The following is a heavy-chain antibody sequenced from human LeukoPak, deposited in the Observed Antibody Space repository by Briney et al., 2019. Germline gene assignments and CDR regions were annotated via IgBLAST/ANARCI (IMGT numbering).Heavy chain of an antibody. CDR3: ASVDLPYYDFWSGSGDAFDI. CDR1: GGTFSSYA. J-gene: IGHJ3*02. D-gene: IGHD3-3*01. CDR2: IIPILGIA. V-gene: IGHV1-69*04. Sequence: SSVKVSCKASGGTFSSYAISWVRQAPGQGLEWMGMIIPILGIANYAQKFQGRVTITADKSTSTAYMELSSLRSEDTAVYYCASVDLPYYDFWSGSGDAFDIWGQGTMVTVSS.